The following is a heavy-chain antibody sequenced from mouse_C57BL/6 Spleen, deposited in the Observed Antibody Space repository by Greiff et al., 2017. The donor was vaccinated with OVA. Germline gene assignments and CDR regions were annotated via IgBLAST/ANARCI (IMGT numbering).Heavy chain of an antibody. CDR1: GFPFSSYT. J-gene: IGHJ2*01. CDR2: ISGGVGNT. D-gene: IGHD2-4*01. CDR3: ARRCDYEDYFDY. Sequence: DVQLVESGGGLVKPGGSLKLSCAASGFPFSSYTMSWVRQIPEKRLEWVATISGGVGNTYYPDGVKGRFTISRDNATNTLYLQLSSLRCEHTALDYCARRCDYEDYFDYWGQGTTLTVSA. V-gene: IGHV5-9*01.